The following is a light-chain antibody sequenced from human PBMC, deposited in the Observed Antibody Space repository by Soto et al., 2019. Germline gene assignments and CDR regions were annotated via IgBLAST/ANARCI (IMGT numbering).Light chain of an antibody. CDR3: QQYKSMYT. V-gene: IGKV1-39*01. J-gene: IGKJ2*01. Sequence: DIQMTQSPSSLSASVGDRVTITCRASQSVSSYLNWYQQKPGKAPKLLIYAASSLQSGVPSRFSGSGSGTDFTLTISSLQPDDSATYYCQQYKSMYTFGQGTK. CDR1: QSVSSY. CDR2: AAS.